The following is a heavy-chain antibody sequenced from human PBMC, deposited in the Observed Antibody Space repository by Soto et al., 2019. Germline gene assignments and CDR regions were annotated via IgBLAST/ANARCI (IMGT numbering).Heavy chain of an antibody. CDR3: ARDRIPTGMDV. V-gene: IGHV3-66*01. CDR1: GFNISNHY. J-gene: IGHJ6*02. Sequence: PGGSLRLSCAASGFNISNHYISWVRQAPGKGLEWVSVIYSGGSTYYADSVKGRFTISRDNSKNTLYLQMNSLKAEDTAVYYCARDRIPTGMDVWGQGTTVTVSS. CDR2: IYSGGST.